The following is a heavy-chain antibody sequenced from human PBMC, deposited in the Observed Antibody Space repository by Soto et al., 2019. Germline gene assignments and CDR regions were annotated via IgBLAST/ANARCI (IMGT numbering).Heavy chain of an antibody. V-gene: IGHV1-8*01. J-gene: IGHJ4*02. CDR2: MNPNSGNT. CDR3: AREISGSYRFDY. Sequence: ASVKVSCKASAYTFTSYDINWVRQATGQGLEWMGWMNPNSGNTGYAQKFQGRVTMTRNTSISTAYMELSSLRSEDTAVYYCAREISGSYRFDYWGQGTLVTVSS. CDR1: AYTFTSYD. D-gene: IGHD1-26*01.